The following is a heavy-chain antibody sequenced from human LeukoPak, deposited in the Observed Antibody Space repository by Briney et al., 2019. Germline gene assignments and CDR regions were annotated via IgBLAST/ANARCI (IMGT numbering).Heavy chain of an antibody. D-gene: IGHD2-2*01. CDR3: AKPVGTRLPGDFDY. CDR1: GFTFSSYS. CDR2: ISGSGGGT. J-gene: IGHJ4*02. V-gene: IGHV3-23*01. Sequence: GGSLRLSCAASGFTFSSYSMNWVRQAPGKGLEWVSAISGSGGGTYYADSVKGRFTISKDNSKNTLYLQMNSLRAEDTAVYYCAKPVGTRLPGDFDYWGQGTLVTVSS.